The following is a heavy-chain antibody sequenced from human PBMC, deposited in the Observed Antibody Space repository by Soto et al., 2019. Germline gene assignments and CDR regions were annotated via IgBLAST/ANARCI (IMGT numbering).Heavy chain of an antibody. D-gene: IGHD1-26*01. CDR1: GYTFTSYA. J-gene: IGHJ6*02. CDR3: ARGYSGSYFYYYYGMDV. Sequence: ASVKVSCKASGYTFTSYAMHWVRQAPGQRLEWMGWINAGNGNTKYSQKFQGRVTMTRDTSTSTAYMELRSLRSDDTAVYYCARGYSGSYFYYYYGMDVWGQGTTVTVSS. V-gene: IGHV1-3*01. CDR2: INAGNGNT.